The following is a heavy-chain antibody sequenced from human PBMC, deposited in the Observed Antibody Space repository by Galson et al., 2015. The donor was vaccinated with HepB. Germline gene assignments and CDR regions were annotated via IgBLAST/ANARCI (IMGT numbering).Heavy chain of an antibody. V-gene: IGHV3-48*01. Sequence: SLRLSCAASGFTFSSYSMNWVRQAPGKGLEWVSYISSSSSTIYYADSVKGRFTISRDNAKNSLYLQMNSLRAEDTAVYYCASPPGSYYYYYMDVWGKGTTVTVSS. D-gene: IGHD3-10*01. CDR1: GFTFSSYS. J-gene: IGHJ6*03. CDR2: ISSSSSTI. CDR3: ASPPGSYYYYYMDV.